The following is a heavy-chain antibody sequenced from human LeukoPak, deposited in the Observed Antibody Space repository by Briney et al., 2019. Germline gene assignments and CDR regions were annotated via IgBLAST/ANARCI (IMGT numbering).Heavy chain of an antibody. Sequence: ASVKVSCKASGYTFTNYDINWVRQAPGQGLEWMGWINTNTGNPTYAQGFTGRFVFSLDTSVSTAYLQISSLKAEDTAVYYCARGGRIAARPRNFDYWGQGTLVTVSS. D-gene: IGHD6-6*01. V-gene: IGHV7-4-1*02. CDR2: INTNTGNP. CDR3: ARGGRIAARPRNFDY. CDR1: GYTFTNYD. J-gene: IGHJ4*02.